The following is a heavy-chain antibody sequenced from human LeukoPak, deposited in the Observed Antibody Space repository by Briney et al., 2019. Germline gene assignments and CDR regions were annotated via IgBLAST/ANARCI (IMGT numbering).Heavy chain of an antibody. V-gene: IGHV3-72*01. J-gene: IGHJ3*02. Sequence: GRSLRLSCAASGLTFTDHYMDWVRQAPGKGLEWVGRSRDKANSYTTEYAASVKGRFTISRDDSKNSVYLQMNSLKTEDTAVYYCARARDPYGDYGGGAFDIWGQGSLVTVSS. CDR3: ARARDPYGDYGGGAFDI. CDR2: SRDKANSYTT. CDR1: GLTFTDHY. D-gene: IGHD4-17*01.